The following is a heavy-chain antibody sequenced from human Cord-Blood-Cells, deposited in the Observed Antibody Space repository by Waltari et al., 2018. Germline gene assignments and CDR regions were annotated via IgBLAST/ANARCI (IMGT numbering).Heavy chain of an antibody. CDR3: ARGIFNGPFDY. V-gene: IGHV4-4*02. CDR2: IYYSGST. D-gene: IGHD3-3*01. J-gene: IGHJ4*02. CDR1: GGSISSSNW. Sequence: QVQLQESGPGLVKPSGTLSLTCAVSGGSISSSNWWSWVRQTPGKGLEWIGEIYYSGSTNNNPSLKGRVTISVDKSKNQFSLKLSSVTAADSAVYYCARGIFNGPFDYWGQGTLVTVSS.